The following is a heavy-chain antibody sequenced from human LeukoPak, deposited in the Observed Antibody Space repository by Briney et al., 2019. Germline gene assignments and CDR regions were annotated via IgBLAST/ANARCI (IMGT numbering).Heavy chain of an antibody. J-gene: IGHJ6*03. CDR2: INPSSGGT. D-gene: IGHD3-10*01. Sequence: PGGSLRLSCTASGFTFSSYGMHWVRQAPGQGLEWMGWINPSSGGTNYAQKFQGRVTMTRDTSISTAYMELSRLRSDDTAVYYCARAGSGSYYYYYYMDVWGKGTTVTISS. CDR1: GFTFSSYG. CDR3: ARAGSGSYYYYYYMDV. V-gene: IGHV1-2*02.